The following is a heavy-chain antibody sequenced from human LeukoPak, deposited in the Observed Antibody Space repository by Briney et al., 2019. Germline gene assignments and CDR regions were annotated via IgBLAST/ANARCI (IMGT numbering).Heavy chain of an antibody. Sequence: GGSLRLSCAASGITVSTNYMSWVRQAPGKGLEWVSIIYSGGGTYYADSVKGRFTISRENSKNSLWLQMNSLRAEDTAVYYCARLHYDVLTGPFDYWGRGTLVTVSS. J-gene: IGHJ4*02. D-gene: IGHD3-9*01. CDR3: ARLHYDVLTGPFDY. V-gene: IGHV3-66*04. CDR2: IYSGGGT. CDR1: GITVSTNY.